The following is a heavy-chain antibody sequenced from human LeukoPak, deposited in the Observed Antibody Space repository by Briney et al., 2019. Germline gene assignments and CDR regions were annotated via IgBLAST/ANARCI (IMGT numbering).Heavy chain of an antibody. D-gene: IGHD3-10*01. Sequence: PSETLSLTCTVSGGSISSSSYYWGWIRQPPGKGLEWIGEIKHSGSTNYNPSLKSRVTISVDTSKNQFSLKLSSVTAADTAVPYCARQGAMSLVRGIIRYYFDSWGQGALVTVSS. V-gene: IGHV4-39*07. CDR2: IKHSGST. CDR3: ARQGAMSLVRGIIRYYFDS. J-gene: IGHJ4*02. CDR1: GGSISSSSYY.